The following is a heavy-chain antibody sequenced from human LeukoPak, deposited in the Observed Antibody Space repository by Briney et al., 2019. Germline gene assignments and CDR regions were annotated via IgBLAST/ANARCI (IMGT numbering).Heavy chain of an antibody. CDR1: GFTFSTYN. J-gene: IGHJ6*02. CDR2: IKQDGSEK. D-gene: IGHD5-24*01. Sequence: GGSLRLSCAASGFTFSTYNVNWVRQAPGKGLEWVANIKQDGSEKYYVDSVKGRFTISRDNSKNSLYLQMNSLRTEDTALYYCAKDMYVRDPNNFYGMDVWGQGTTVTVSS. CDR3: AKDMYVRDPNNFYGMDV. V-gene: IGHV3-7*03.